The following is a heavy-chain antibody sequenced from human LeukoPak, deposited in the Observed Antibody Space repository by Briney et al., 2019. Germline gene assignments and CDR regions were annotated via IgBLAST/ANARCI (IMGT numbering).Heavy chain of an antibody. D-gene: IGHD6-19*01. CDR3: ARDSNGPAF. J-gene: IGHJ4*02. V-gene: IGHV3-53*01. Sequence: GGSLRLSCVASGFTVGNSYMSWVRQAPGKGLEWVSVIYSDGGTFYSDSVKGRFTISRDYSKSTLYLQMTSLRADDTAVYYCARDSNGPAFWGQGTLVTVSS. CDR2: IYSDGGT. CDR1: GFTVGNSY.